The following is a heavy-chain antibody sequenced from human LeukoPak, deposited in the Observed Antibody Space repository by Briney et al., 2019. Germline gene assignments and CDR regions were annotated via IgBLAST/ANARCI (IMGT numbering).Heavy chain of an antibody. CDR3: VNNGKFGLVS. V-gene: IGHV4-4*02. CDR1: GGSVNTDFW. J-gene: IGHJ5*02. D-gene: IGHD1-26*01. CDR2: ISRNGNT. Sequence: PSETLSLTCTVSGGSVNTDFWWSWVRQPPAKGLEWIGQISRNGNTDYNLSLKNRVTISLDRSKSQFSLKLTSVTAADTAVYYCVNNGKFGLVSWGQGTLVTVSS.